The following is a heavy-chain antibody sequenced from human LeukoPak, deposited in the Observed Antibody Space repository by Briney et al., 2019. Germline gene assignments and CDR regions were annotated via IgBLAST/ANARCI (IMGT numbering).Heavy chain of an antibody. D-gene: IGHD3-10*01. CDR2: IIPIFGTA. CDR1: GYTFTSYD. Sequence: GASVKVSCKASGYTFTSYDINWVRQATGQGLEWMGGIIPIFGTANYAQKFQGRVTITADESTSTAYMELSSLRSEDTAVYYCASVTHPYGSGSYYVFDYWGQGTLVTVSS. V-gene: IGHV1-69*13. J-gene: IGHJ4*02. CDR3: ASVTHPYGSGSYYVFDY.